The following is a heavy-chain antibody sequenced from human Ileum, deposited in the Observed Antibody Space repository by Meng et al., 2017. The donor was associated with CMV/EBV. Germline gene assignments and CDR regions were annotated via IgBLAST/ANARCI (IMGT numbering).Heavy chain of an antibody. V-gene: IGHV1-2*06. CDR3: ARDCGRYCFDP. Sequence: ASFKVSCKASGYTFSGYYIHWVRQAPGQGLEWMGRINPNSGGTNYAQKFQGRVTMTRDTSISTAYMELSSLRSDDTAVYYCARDCGRYCFDPWGQGTLVTVSS. CDR2: INPNSGGT. D-gene: IGHD1-26*01. CDR1: GYTFSGYY. J-gene: IGHJ5*02.